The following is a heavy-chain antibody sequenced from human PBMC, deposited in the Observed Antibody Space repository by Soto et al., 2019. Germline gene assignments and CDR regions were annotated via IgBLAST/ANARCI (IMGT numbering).Heavy chain of an antibody. CDR3: ARADYYGSGTYY. Sequence: PSETLSLTCTVSGGSLSGYHWSWIRQPPGKGLEWIGEIDQSGSTRYKPSLKSRITISVDTSKSQFSLNLSSVTAADTAVYYCARADYYGSGTYYWGHGTLVTAPQ. CDR2: IDQSGST. CDR1: GGSLSGYH. J-gene: IGHJ4*01. D-gene: IGHD3-10*01. V-gene: IGHV4-34*01.